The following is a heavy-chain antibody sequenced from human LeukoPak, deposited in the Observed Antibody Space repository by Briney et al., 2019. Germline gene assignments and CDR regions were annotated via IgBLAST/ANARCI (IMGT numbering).Heavy chain of an antibody. D-gene: IGHD3-10*01. Sequence: SETLSLTCTVSGGSISSYYWSWIRQPPGKGLEWIGYIYYSGSTNYNPSLKSRVTMSVDTSKNQFSLKLSSVTAADTAVYYCARTHYYGSGSYNALDIWGQGTMVTVSS. CDR2: IYYSGST. CDR1: GGSISSYY. V-gene: IGHV4-59*12. CDR3: ARTHYYGSGSYNALDI. J-gene: IGHJ3*02.